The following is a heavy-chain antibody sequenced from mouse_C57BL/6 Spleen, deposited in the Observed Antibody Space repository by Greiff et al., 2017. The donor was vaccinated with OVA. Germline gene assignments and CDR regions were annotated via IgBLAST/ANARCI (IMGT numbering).Heavy chain of an antibody. CDR2: IDPEDGET. V-gene: IGHV14-2*01. J-gene: IGHJ4*01. D-gene: IGHD1-1*01. CDR3: ARLATRAMDY. CDR1: GFTFKDYY. Sequence: VQLQQSGAELVKPGASVKLSCTASGFTFKDYYMHWVKQRTEQGLEWIGRIDPEDGETKYAAKFQGKATITADTSSNTAYLQLSSLTSEDTAVYYCARLATRAMDYWGQGTSVTVSS.